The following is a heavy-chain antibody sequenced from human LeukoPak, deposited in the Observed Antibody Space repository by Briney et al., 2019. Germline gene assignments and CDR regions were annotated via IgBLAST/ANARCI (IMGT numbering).Heavy chain of an antibody. J-gene: IGHJ3*02. CDR3: ARARNYYDSSDYYYEGDAFDI. V-gene: IGHV4-61*05. CDR2: IYYSGST. CDR1: GGSISSSSYY. Sequence: SETLSLTCTVSGGSISSSSYYWGWIRQPPGKGLEWIGYIYYSGSTNYNPSLKSRVTISVDTSKNQFSLKLSSVTAADTAVYYCARARNYYDSSDYYYEGDAFDIWGQGTMVTVSS. D-gene: IGHD3-22*01.